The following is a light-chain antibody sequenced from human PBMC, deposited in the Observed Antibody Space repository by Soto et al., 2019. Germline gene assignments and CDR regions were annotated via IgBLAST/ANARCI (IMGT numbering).Light chain of an antibody. CDR3: CSYAGRSAYLV. J-gene: IGLJ1*01. V-gene: IGLV2-11*01. CDR1: SSDVGTYDY. CDR2: DVS. Sequence: QSALTQPRSVSGSPGQSVTISCTGTSSDVGTYDYVSWYQLHPGKAPKVVIYDVSQRPSGVPDRFSGSKSGNTASLPISGLQGEDEADYYCCSYAGRSAYLVFGTGTKLTVL.